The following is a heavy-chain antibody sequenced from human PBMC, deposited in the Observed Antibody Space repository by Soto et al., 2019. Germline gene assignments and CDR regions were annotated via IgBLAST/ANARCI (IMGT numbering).Heavy chain of an antibody. V-gene: IGHV4-34*01. Sequence: TLSLTCAVYGGSFSGYYWSWIRQPPGKGLXWIXXXNHNGSTNYNPSLKSRVTISVDTSKNQFSLKLSSVTAADTAVYYCARSXXVYYXXSXXXXXXXXXXXXXVXSQXXTVTVS. D-gene: IGHD1-20*01. CDR3: ARSXXVYYXXSXXXXXXXXXXXXXV. J-gene: IGHJ6*02. CDR2: XNHNGST. CDR1: GGSFSGYY.